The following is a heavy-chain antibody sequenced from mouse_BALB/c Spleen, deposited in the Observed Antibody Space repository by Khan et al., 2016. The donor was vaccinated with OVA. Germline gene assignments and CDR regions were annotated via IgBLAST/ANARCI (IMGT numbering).Heavy chain of an antibody. Sequence: QVQLQQSGRELVKPGASVNMSCKTSDYSFINYYIHWVKQRPGKGLEWIGWIFPVVGRSNNNAKLKGQTVLTANKSSSPAYMLLSSMTSEDSAISFWATSKYYSHWYFDVWGAGTTLTVSS. D-gene: IGHD2-12*01. CDR3: ATSKYYSHWYFDV. V-gene: IGHV1S56*01. J-gene: IGHJ1*01. CDR2: IFPVVGRS. CDR1: DYSFINYY.